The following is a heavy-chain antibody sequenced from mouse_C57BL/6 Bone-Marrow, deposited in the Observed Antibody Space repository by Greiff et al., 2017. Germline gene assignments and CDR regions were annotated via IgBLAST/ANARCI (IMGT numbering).Heavy chain of an antibody. Sequence: QVQLQQSGAELMKPGASVKLSCKATGYTFTGYWIEWVKQRPGHGLEWIGEILPGSGSTNYNEKFKGKATFTADTSSHTAYMQRSSLTTEDSAIYYCARGFTTVDKRGFAYWGQGTLVTVSA. V-gene: IGHV1-9*01. J-gene: IGHJ3*01. CDR3: ARGFTTVDKRGFAY. D-gene: IGHD1-1*01. CDR1: GYTFTGYW. CDR2: ILPGSGST.